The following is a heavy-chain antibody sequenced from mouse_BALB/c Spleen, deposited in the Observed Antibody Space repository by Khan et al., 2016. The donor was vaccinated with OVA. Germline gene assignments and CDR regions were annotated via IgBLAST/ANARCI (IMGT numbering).Heavy chain of an antibody. J-gene: IGHJ1*01. D-gene: IGHD2-14*01. Sequence: EVELVESGGGLVQPGGSLKFSCAASGFTFSGYGMSWVRQTPDKRLELVATINSNGGTSYYPDSVKGRFTISRDNAKNTLHLQMSSLKSEDTAMXDGIRGYYRYDEGYWYFDVWGAGTTVTVSS. CDR1: GFTFSGYG. CDR3: IRGYYRYDEGYWYFDV. V-gene: IGHV5-6-3*01. CDR2: INSNGGTS.